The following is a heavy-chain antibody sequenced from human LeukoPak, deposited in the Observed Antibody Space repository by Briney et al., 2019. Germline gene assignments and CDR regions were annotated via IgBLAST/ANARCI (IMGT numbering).Heavy chain of an antibody. J-gene: IGHJ4*02. CDR3: ARQSRVSGSGYIIDY. CDR1: GYSFTSFW. CDR2: IHPADSEP. D-gene: IGHD6-13*01. Sequence: GESLKISCKGSGYSFTSFWIGWVRQMPGKGLEWMGIIHPADSEPRYSPSFQGQVSISADKSITTAYLQWSSLKASDTAMYYCARQSRVSGSGYIIDYWGQGTQVTVSS. V-gene: IGHV5-51*01.